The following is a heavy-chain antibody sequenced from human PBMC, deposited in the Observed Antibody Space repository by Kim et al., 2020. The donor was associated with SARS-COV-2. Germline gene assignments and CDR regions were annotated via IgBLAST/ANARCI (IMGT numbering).Heavy chain of an antibody. CDR3: ARAIYYDSSGYYDY. V-gene: IGHV1-69*01. D-gene: IGHD3-22*01. Sequence: EQKFQGRVTITADESTSTAYMELSSLRSEDTAVYYCARAIYYDSSGYYDYWGQGTLVTVSS. J-gene: IGHJ4*02.